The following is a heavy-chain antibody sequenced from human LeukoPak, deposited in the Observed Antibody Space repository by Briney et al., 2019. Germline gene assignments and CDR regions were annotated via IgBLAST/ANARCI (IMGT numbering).Heavy chain of an antibody. CDR1: GFTFDDYG. CDR2: INHSGST. J-gene: IGHJ6*02. CDR3: ASGSPTTAGMDV. V-gene: IGHV4-34*01. Sequence: GSLRLSCAASGFTFDDYGMSWIRQPPGKGLEWIGEINHSGSTNYNPSLKSRVTISVDTSKNQFSLKLSSVTAADTAVYYCASGSPTTAGMDVWGQGTTVTVSS. D-gene: IGHD4-11*01.